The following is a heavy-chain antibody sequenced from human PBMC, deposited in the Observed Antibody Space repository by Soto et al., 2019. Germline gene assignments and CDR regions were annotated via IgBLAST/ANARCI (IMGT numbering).Heavy chain of an antibody. CDR2: INAASGNT. CDR3: ARESDEGIVGPTDY. CDR1: GYTFSTYT. D-gene: IGHD1-26*01. Sequence: QVQFVQSGAEVKKPGASVKLSCKASGYTFSTYTLHWVRQAPGQKLEWMGWINAASGNTKYAQNFQGRVTITRDTSASTAYMEVSSLRSEETAIYYWARESDEGIVGPTDYWGQGTLVTVSS. V-gene: IGHV1-3*01. J-gene: IGHJ4*02.